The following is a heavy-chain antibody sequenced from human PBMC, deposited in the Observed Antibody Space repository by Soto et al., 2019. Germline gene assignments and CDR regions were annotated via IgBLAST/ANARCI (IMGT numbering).Heavy chain of an antibody. Sequence: QVQLQESGPGLVKPSGTLSLTCAVSGGSISSSNWWSWVRQPPGKGLEWIGEIYHSGSTNYNPSLKRRVTISVDKSKNQFSLKLSSVTAADTAVYYCARGAFLTIFGVVINNWFDPWGQGTLVTVSS. D-gene: IGHD3-3*01. CDR2: IYHSGST. J-gene: IGHJ5*02. CDR1: GGSISSSNW. V-gene: IGHV4-4*02. CDR3: ARGAFLTIFGVVINNWFDP.